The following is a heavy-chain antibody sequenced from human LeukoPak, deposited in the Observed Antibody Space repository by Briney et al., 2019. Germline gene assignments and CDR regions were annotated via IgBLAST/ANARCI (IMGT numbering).Heavy chain of an antibody. D-gene: IGHD2-15*01. Sequence: GGSLRLSCAVSGFAFSSYAMNWVRQAPGQGLEWVSFITGDSGTIYYVDSMKGRFTISRDNAKNSLYLQIDNLRAEDTAVYYCARDRMGGSFDYWGQGTPVTVSS. CDR3: ARDRMGGSFDY. V-gene: IGHV3-48*01. CDR2: ITGDSGTI. CDR1: GFAFSSYA. J-gene: IGHJ4*02.